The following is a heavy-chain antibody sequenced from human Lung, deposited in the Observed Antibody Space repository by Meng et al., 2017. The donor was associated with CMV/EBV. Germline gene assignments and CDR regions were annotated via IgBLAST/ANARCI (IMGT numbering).Heavy chain of an antibody. CDR3: ARDHAVSGSGFDY. CDR1: GISVRRNY. Sequence: SCAASGISVRRNYMTWVRKAPGKGLEWVSVIYTGGSTYYADSVQGRFTISRDNSKNTLYLQMNSLRAGDTAVYYCARDHAVSGSGFDYWGQGTLVXVSS. CDR2: IYTGGST. D-gene: IGHD1-26*01. V-gene: IGHV3-66*02. J-gene: IGHJ4*02.